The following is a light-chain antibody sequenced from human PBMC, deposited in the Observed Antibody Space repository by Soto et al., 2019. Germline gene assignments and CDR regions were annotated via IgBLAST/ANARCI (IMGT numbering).Light chain of an antibody. Sequence: IQMTQSASSLSASVGDRVTITCRASQGIANYLAWYQHKPGKVPNLLIYAASTLQSGVPSRFSGGGSGTDFTLTISSLQPEDVATYYCQKYNSAPRTFGQGTKVDIK. CDR3: QKYNSAPRT. CDR1: QGIANY. CDR2: AAS. J-gene: IGKJ1*01. V-gene: IGKV1-27*01.